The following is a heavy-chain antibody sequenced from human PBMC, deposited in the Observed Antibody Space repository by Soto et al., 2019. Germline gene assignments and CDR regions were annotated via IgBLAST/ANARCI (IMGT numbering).Heavy chain of an antibody. J-gene: IGHJ6*02. CDR1: GGTFSSYT. V-gene: IGHV1-69*04. CDR2: IIPILGIA. Sequence: ASVKVSCKASGGTFSSYTISWVRQAPGQGLEWMGRIIPILGIANYAQKFQGRVTITADKSTSTAYMELSSLRSEDTAVYYCAKDGPGSGSHWGLYYYYGMDVWGQGTTVTVSS. CDR3: AKDGPGSGSHWGLYYYYGMDV. D-gene: IGHD3-10*01.